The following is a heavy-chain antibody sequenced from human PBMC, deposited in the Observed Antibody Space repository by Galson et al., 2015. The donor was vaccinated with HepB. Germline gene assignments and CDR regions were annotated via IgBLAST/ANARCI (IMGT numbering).Heavy chain of an antibody. J-gene: IGHJ4*02. Sequence: SLRLSCAASGFTFSGSAIHWVRQASGKGPEWIGHIRSKATNFAALYVPSLKGRFTIPRDDSKNLAYLHMRRLKTDDTAVYYCVRSGDFSGYSSRWGQGTLVTVSS. CDR1: GFTFSGSA. V-gene: IGHV3-73*01. CDR3: VRSGDFSGYSSR. D-gene: IGHD6-13*01. CDR2: IRSKATNFAA.